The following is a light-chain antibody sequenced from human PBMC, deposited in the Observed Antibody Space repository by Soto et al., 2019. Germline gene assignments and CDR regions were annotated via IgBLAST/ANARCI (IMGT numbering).Light chain of an antibody. V-gene: IGKV1-9*01. CDR3: QQYYSYPRT. Sequence: DIQITQSPSTLSASVGDRFTITCRASQDIRDYVAWYTQRPGTAPKLLSYAASTLQSGVPSRFSGSGAGTDFTLTISCLQSEDFATYYCQQYYSYPRTFGQGTKVDIK. J-gene: IGKJ1*01. CDR2: AAS. CDR1: QDIRDY.